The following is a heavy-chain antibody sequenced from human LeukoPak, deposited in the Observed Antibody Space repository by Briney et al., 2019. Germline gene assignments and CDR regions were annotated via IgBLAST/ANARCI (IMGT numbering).Heavy chain of an antibody. D-gene: IGHD5-18*01. V-gene: IGHV3-21*01. CDR1: GFTFSSYS. CDR3: ASGRILLWLLDS. Sequence: GGSLRLSCTASGFTFSSYSMNWVRQAPGKGLEWVSSISSSSSYIYYADSVKGRFTISRDNAKNSLYLQMNSLRAVDTAVYYCASGRILLWLLDSWGQGTLVAVSS. CDR2: ISSSSSYI. J-gene: IGHJ4*02.